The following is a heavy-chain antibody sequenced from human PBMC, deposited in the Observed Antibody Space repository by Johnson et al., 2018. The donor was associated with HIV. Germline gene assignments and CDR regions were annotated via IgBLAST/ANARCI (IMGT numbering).Heavy chain of an antibody. D-gene: IGHD4-17*01. CDR2: ICGSGGSK. V-gene: IGHV3-23*04. CDR3: AKDAYDYGDYGAFDV. CDR1: GFTFSSYA. J-gene: IGHJ3*01. Sequence: VQLVESGGGLVQPGGSLRLSCAASGFTFSSYAMNWVRQAPGKGLEWVSAICGSGGSKYYADSVKGRFPISRDNSKHTLYLQMNSLRAEDTAVYYCAKDAYDYGDYGAFDVWGTGTMVTVSS.